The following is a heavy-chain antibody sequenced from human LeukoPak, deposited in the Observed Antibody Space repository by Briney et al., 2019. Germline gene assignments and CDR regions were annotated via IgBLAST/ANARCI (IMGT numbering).Heavy chain of an antibody. CDR2: IYTSGST. CDR1: GGSISSYY. J-gene: IGHJ5*02. V-gene: IGHV4-4*09. D-gene: IGHD2-21*01. CDR3: ARLTHRGWFDP. Sequence: SETLSLTCTVSGGSISSYYWSWIRQPPGKGLEWIGYIYTSGSTNYNPSLKSRVTISVDTSKNQFSLKLSSVTAADTAVYYCARLTHRGWFDPWGQGTLVTVSS.